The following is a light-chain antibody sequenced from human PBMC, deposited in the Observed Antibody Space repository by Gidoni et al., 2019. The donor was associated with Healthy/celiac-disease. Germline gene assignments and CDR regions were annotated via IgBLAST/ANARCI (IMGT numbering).Light chain of an antibody. CDR1: QSVSSN. Sequence: EIVMTQSQATLSVSPGERATLSCRASQSVSSNVAWYQHKPGQAPRLLIYGASTRATGIPARFSGSGSLTDFTLTISSLQSEDFAVYYCQQYNNWPPLTFGGGTKVEIK. CDR3: QQYNNWPPLT. J-gene: IGKJ4*01. V-gene: IGKV3-15*01. CDR2: GAS.